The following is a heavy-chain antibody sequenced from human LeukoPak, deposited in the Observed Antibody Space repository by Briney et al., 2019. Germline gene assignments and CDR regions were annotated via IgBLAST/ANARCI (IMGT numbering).Heavy chain of an antibody. D-gene: IGHD2-21*02. V-gene: IGHV4-39*07. CDR2: IYYSGST. J-gene: IGHJ3*02. CDR3: AGAYCGGDCYSGRTFDI. CDR1: GGSFSSSSSN. Sequence: PSETLSLTCTVSGGSFSSSSSNWGWFPQPPGKGLEWFGSIYYSGSTYYNPSLKSRVTISVDTSNNQFSPRLSSVTAADTAVYYCAGAYCGGDCYSGRTFDIWGQGTMVTVSS.